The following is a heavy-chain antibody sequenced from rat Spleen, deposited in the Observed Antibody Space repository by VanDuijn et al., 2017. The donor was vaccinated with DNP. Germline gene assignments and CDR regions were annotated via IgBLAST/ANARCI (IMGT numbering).Heavy chain of an antibody. J-gene: IGHJ1*01. Sequence: EVQLVESGGGLVQPGRSMKLSCAASGFTFSSFPMAWVRQVPTKGLEWVAAISISDDDTYYRDSVKGRFTISRDNAKTTLYLQMNSLRSEDTATYICAREGVPLSYFDYWGRGTMVTVSS. D-gene: IGHD3-1*01. V-gene: IGHV5-46*01. CDR3: AREGVPLSYFDY. CDR2: ISISDDDT. CDR1: GFTFSSFP.